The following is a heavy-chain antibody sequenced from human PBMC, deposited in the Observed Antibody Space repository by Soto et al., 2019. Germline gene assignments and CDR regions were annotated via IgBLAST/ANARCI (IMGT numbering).Heavy chain of an antibody. CDR2: IYYSGST. CDR3: ERHASMSGWIDY. V-gene: IGHV4-39*01. Sequence: SETLSLTCTVSGGSISSSSYYWGWIRQPPGKGLEWIGTIYYSGSTYYNPSLKSRVTISVDKSKNQFSLKLSSVTAADTAVYYCERHASMSGWIDYWGQGTLVTVSS. D-gene: IGHD6-19*01. J-gene: IGHJ4*02. CDR1: GGSISSSSYY.